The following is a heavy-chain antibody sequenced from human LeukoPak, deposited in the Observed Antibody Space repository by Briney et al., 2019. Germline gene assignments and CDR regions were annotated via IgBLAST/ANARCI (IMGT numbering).Heavy chain of an antibody. CDR3: AKDYYGLGSYYNVLDY. Sequence: AGGSLRLSCAASGFTFSSYSMNWVRQAPGKGLEWVSSITSSSTYIYYADSVKGRFTISRDNSKNTLYLQMNSLRAEDTAVYYCAKDYYGLGSYYNVLDYWGQGTLVTVSS. D-gene: IGHD3-10*01. J-gene: IGHJ4*02. CDR2: ITSSSTYI. CDR1: GFTFSSYS. V-gene: IGHV3-21*04.